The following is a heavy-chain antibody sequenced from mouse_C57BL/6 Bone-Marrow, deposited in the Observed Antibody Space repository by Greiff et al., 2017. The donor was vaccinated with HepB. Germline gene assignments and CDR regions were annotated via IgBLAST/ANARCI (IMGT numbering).Heavy chain of an antibody. D-gene: IGHD1-1*01. CDR2: ISSGGDYI. J-gene: IGHJ4*01. CDR3: TRRYYGSSPPMDY. V-gene: IGHV5-9-1*02. Sequence: EVKLMESGEGLVKPGGSLKLSCAASGFTFSSYAMSWVRQTPEKRLEWVAYISSGGDYIYYADTVKGRFTISRDNARNTLYLQMSSLKSEDTAMYYCTRRYYGSSPPMDYWGQGTSVTVSS. CDR1: GFTFSSYA.